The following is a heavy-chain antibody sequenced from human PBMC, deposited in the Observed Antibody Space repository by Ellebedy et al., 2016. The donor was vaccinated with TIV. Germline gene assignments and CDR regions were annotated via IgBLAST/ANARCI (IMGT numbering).Heavy chain of an antibody. CDR3: AKVNWFYFDY. V-gene: IGHV3-23*01. CDR2: ISGSGTDT. D-gene: IGHD3-10*01. CDR1: GFTFSSYA. J-gene: IGHJ4*02. Sequence: GESLKIPCAASGFTFSSYAMTWVRQGPGKGLEWVSAISGSGTDTFYADSVKVRFTISRDNSKNMLYLQMNSLRAEDTALYFCAKVNWFYFDYWGQGTLVTVSS.